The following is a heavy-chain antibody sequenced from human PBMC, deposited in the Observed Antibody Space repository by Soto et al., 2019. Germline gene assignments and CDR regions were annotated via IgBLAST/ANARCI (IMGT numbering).Heavy chain of an antibody. CDR1: GYIFTGYA. CDR3: AREKTGPTERALDS. V-gene: IGHV1-3*01. Sequence: QVQLVQSGAEVKKPGASVKVSCKASGYIFTGYAIHWVRQAPGQRLEWMGWIHAGNGNTKYSQKFQGGVTITRDTSASTAYMELSSLRSEDTALYYCAREKTGPTERALDSWGQGTLVTVSS. J-gene: IGHJ4*02. D-gene: IGHD1-1*01. CDR2: IHAGNGNT.